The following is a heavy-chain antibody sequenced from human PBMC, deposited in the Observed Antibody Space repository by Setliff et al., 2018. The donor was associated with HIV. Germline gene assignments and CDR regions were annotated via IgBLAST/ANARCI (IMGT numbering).Heavy chain of an antibody. CDR1: GGSFSGYY. J-gene: IGHJ4*02. CDR3: ARLTTTYYYDNSVYYHPV. D-gene: IGHD3-22*01. Sequence: SETLSLTCAVYGGSFSGYYWSWIRQPPGKGLEWIGEINHSGSTNYNPSLKSRVTISVDTSKNQFSLKLSPVTAADTAVFYCARLTTTYYYDNSVYYHPVWGQGTLVTVSS. V-gene: IGHV4-34*01. CDR2: INHSGST.